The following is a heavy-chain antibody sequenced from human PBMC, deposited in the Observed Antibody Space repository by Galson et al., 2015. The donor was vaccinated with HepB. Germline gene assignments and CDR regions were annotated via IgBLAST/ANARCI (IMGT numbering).Heavy chain of an antibody. J-gene: IGHJ4*02. CDR2: IVWDDDK. CDR1: GFSLRTSGMC. V-gene: IGHV2-70*11. CDR3: ARTRYYDILTGYQMDY. D-gene: IGHD3-9*01. Sequence: PALVKPTQTLTLTCTFSGFSLRTSGMCVSWIRQPPGKALEWLARIVWDDDKTYSTSLKTRLTISKDTSKNQVVLTMTNMDPVDTATYYCARTRYYDILTGYQMDYWGQGILVTVSS.